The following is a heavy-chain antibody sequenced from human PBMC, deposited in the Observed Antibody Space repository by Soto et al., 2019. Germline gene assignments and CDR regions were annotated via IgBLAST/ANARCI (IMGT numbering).Heavy chain of an antibody. V-gene: IGHV3-21*01. Sequence: EVQLVESGGGLVKPGGSLRLSCAASGFTFSSYSMNWVRQAPGKGLEWVSSISSSSSYIYYADSVKGRFTISRDNAKNSLYLQMNSLRAEDTAVYYCARDNPIAAAGTARHDAFDIWGQGTMVTVSS. CDR3: ARDNPIAAAGTARHDAFDI. CDR2: ISSSSSYI. CDR1: GFTFSSYS. D-gene: IGHD6-13*01. J-gene: IGHJ3*02.